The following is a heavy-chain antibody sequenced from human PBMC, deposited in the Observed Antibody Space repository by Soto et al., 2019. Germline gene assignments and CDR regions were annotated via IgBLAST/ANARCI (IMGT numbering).Heavy chain of an antibody. CDR1: GASIPSDAFY. J-gene: IGHJ3*01. V-gene: IGHV4-39*01. CDR2: ISSSDIT. D-gene: IGHD3-9*01. CDR3: ARLVYSDDWFSTIHAAFEV. Sequence: LQLQESGTGLVKPSETLSLSCTVSGASIPSDAFYWGRIRQSPVKGLEWIATISSSDITYSNPYFKSRVTLSFVTSKSPFSRRLTSVSAAVSAVYFCARLVYSDDWFSTIHAAFEVCGQGTLVSVSS.